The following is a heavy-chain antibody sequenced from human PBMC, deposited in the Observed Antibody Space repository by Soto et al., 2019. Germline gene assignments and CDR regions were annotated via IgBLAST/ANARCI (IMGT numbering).Heavy chain of an antibody. Sequence: SETLSLTCTVSGGSISDGAYYWSWIRQPPGKGLEWIGHIYNSGNTYNNPSLRSRLTISLDTSKSQFSLNLKASDTAMYYCARGACSGGSCLLRLQNWFDPWGQGTLVTVSS. CDR3: ARGACSGGSCLLRLQNWFDP. CDR1: GGSISDGAYY. J-gene: IGHJ5*02. CDR2: IYNSGNT. V-gene: IGHV4-30-4*01. D-gene: IGHD2-15*01.